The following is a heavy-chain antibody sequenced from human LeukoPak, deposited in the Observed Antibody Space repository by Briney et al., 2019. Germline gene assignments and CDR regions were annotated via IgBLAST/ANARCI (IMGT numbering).Heavy chain of an antibody. J-gene: IGHJ3*02. CDR2: IYPGDSDT. D-gene: IGHD6-13*01. V-gene: IGHV5-51*01. CDR3: ARYVNAGIAAAGTRDAFDI. CDR1: GYSFTSYW. Sequence: GESLKISCKGSGYSFTSYWIGWVRQMPGKGLEWMGIIYPGDSDTRYSPSFQGQVTLSADKSISIAYLQWSSLKASDTAMYYCARYVNAGIAAAGTRDAFDIWGQGTMVTVSS.